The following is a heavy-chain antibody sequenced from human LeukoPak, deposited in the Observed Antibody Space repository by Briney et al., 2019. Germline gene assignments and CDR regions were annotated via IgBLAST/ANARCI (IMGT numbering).Heavy chain of an antibody. D-gene: IGHD2-8*01. V-gene: IGHV1-24*01. CDR2: FDHENGEA. CDR1: GYSLSELS. J-gene: IGHJ4*02. CDR3: AAGGVYDLLDN. Sequence: ASVKVSCKVSGYSLSELSMHWVRQAPGKGLEWMGGFDHENGEAVYAQKFQGRVTMTEDTSTDTSYMELNSLKSEDTAVYYCAAGGVYDLLDNWGQGTLVTVSS.